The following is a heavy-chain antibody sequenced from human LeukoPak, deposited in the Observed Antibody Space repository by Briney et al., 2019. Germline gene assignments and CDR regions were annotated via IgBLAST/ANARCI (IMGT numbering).Heavy chain of an antibody. J-gene: IGHJ6*03. CDR1: GGSISSGSYY. CDR2: IYTSGST. D-gene: IGHD3-10*01. CDR3: ARVWNYGSGSYYKHYYYHMDV. Sequence: SQTLSLTCTVSGGSISSGSYYWSWIRQPAGKGLEWIGHIYTSGSTNYNPSLKSRVAISVDTSKNQFSLKLSSVTAADTAVYYCARVWNYGSGSYYKHYYYHMDVWGKGTTVTVSS. V-gene: IGHV4-61*09.